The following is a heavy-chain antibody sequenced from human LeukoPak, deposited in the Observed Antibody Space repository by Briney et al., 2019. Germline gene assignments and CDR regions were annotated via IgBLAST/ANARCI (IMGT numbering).Heavy chain of an antibody. CDR1: GFPFSDYG. CDR3: ARDTSSGIAVADAYYYYYMDV. J-gene: IGHJ6*03. D-gene: IGHD6-19*01. V-gene: IGHV3-30*03. CDR2: ISHDGNNK. Sequence: GGSLRLSCVASGFPFSDYGMYWVRQAPGKGLEWLAGISHDGNNKYYADSVKGRITISRDNSMNTLYLQMNSLRAEDTAVYYCARDTSSGIAVADAYYYYYMDVWGKGTTVTVSS.